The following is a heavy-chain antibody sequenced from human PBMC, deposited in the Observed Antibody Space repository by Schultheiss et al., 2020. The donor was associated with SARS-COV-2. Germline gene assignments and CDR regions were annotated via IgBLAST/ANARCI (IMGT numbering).Heavy chain of an antibody. Sequence: GGSLRLSCAASGFTFSSYAMHWVRQAPGKGLEWVAVISYDGSNKYYADSVKGRFTISRDNSKNTLYLQMNSLRAEDTAVYYCARGGFLEWLLFPIDYWGQGTLVTVSS. CDR1: GFTFSSYA. V-gene: IGHV3-30*01. CDR2: ISYDGSNK. D-gene: IGHD3-3*01. J-gene: IGHJ4*02. CDR3: ARGGFLEWLLFPIDY.